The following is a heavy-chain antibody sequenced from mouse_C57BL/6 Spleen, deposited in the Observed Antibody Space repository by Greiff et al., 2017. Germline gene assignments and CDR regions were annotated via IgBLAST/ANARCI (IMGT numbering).Heavy chain of an antibody. D-gene: IGHD2-2*01. CDR3: AREGEGYGGYAMDY. V-gene: IGHV1-22*01. CDR2: INPNNGGT. Sequence: EVKLMESGPELVKPGASVKMSCKASGYTFTDYNMHWVKQSHGKSLEWIGYINPNNGGTSYNQKFKGKATLTVNKSSSTAYMELRSLTSEDSAVYYCAREGEGYGGYAMDYWGQGTSVTVSS. CDR1: GYTFTDYN. J-gene: IGHJ4*01.